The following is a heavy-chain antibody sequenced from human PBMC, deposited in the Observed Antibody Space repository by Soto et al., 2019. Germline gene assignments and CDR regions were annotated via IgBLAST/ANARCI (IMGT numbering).Heavy chain of an antibody. CDR2: ISGSGGST. J-gene: IGHJ3*02. D-gene: IGHD3-9*01. Sequence: PGGSLRLSCAASGFTFSSYAMSWVRQAPGKGLEWVSAISGSGGSTYYADSVKGRFTISRDNSKNTLYLQMNSLRAEDTAVYYCAEAGDILTGSDIWGQGTMVTVSS. V-gene: IGHV3-23*01. CDR3: AEAGDILTGSDI. CDR1: GFTFSSYA.